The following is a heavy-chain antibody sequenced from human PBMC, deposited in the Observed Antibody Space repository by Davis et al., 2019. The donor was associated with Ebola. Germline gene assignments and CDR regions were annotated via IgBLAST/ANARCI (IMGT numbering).Heavy chain of an antibody. V-gene: IGHV1-58*01. J-gene: IGHJ5*02. CDR2: IVVGSGDT. Sequence: SVKVSCKPSGFTFTRSAVQWVRQARGQRLESIGWIVVGSGDTNYAQKFQGRVTITRDMSTSTAYMELSSLTSEDTAVYYCVAGGTGGADNWFDPWGQGTLVTVSS. CDR1: GFTFTRSA. CDR3: VAGGTGGADNWFDP. D-gene: IGHD3-10*01.